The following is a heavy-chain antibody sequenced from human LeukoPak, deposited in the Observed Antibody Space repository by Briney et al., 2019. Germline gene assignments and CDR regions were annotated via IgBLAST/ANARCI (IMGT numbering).Heavy chain of an antibody. CDR2: IYYSGST. J-gene: IGHJ3*02. CDR3: ATFMVRGVIAYAFDI. V-gene: IGHV4-59*01. CDR1: GGSISSYY. Sequence: PSETLSLTCTVSGGSISSYYWSRIRQPPGKGLEWIGYIYYSGSTNYNPSLKSRVTISVDTSKNQFSLKLSSVTAADTAVYYCATFMVRGVIAYAFDIWGQGTMVTVSS. D-gene: IGHD3-10*01.